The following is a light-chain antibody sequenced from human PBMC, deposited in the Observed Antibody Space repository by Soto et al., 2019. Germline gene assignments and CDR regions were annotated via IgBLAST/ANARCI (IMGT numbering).Light chain of an antibody. CDR3: AAWDDSLTGPV. J-gene: IGLJ2*01. Sequence: QSVLTQSPSASGTPGQRVTISCSGSDSNIVTNYVYWYQQLPGTAPKVLIYSNDRRPSGVPDRFSGSKSGTSASLAISGLRSEDEADYYCAAWDDSLTGPVLGGGTKLTVL. CDR1: DSNIVTNY. V-gene: IGLV1-47*01. CDR2: SND.